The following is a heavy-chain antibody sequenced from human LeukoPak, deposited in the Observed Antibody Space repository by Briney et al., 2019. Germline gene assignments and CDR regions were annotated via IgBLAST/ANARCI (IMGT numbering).Heavy chain of an antibody. Sequence: PGGSLRLSCAASGFTFSYYSMNWVRQAPGKGLEWVSSISGSGGSTYYADSVKGRFTISRDNSKNTLYLQMNSLRAEDTAVYYCAKVGRVTVTTIRNRYYYGMDVWGQGTTVTVSS. J-gene: IGHJ6*02. CDR1: GFTFSYYS. CDR2: ISGSGGST. V-gene: IGHV3-23*01. D-gene: IGHD4-17*01. CDR3: AKVGRVTVTTIRNRYYYGMDV.